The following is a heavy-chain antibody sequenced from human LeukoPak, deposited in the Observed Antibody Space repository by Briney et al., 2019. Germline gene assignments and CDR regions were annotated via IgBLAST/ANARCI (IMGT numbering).Heavy chain of an antibody. D-gene: IGHD6-13*01. CDR1: GFTFSSYA. Sequence: GGSLRLSCAASGFTFSSYAMSWVRQAPGKGLEWVSVINTDGSSTNYADSVKGRFTISRDNAKNTLYLQMNSLRAEDTAVYYCARRTAAGKYYFDSWGQGTLVTVSS. CDR3: ARRTAAGKYYFDS. CDR2: INTDGSST. J-gene: IGHJ4*02. V-gene: IGHV3-74*01.